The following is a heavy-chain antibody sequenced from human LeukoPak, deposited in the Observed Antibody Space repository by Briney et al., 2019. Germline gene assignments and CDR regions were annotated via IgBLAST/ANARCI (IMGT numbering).Heavy chain of an antibody. CDR1: GCSISGYY. Sequence: SETLSLTCTVSGCSISGYYCSWLRQPPGHGLEWSGYIHYGGITDYSTSLKSRVTISVDTSKNQFSLKLSSVTAADTAVYYCTREHGSGGYFDYWGQGTLVTVSS. D-gene: IGHD3-3*01. V-gene: IGHV4-59*01. CDR2: IHYGGIT. J-gene: IGHJ4*02. CDR3: TREHGSGGYFDY.